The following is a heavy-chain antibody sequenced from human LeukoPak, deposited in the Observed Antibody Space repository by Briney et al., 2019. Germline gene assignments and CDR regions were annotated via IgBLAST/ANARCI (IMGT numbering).Heavy chain of an antibody. V-gene: IGHV3-11*01. CDR2: ISSGGTTI. J-gene: IGHJ4*02. CDR1: GFTFSDYY. D-gene: IGHD4-17*01. CDR3: AKHYGDNRGFHY. Sequence: PGGSLRLSCAASGFTFSDYYMSWVRQAPWKGLEWLSYISSGGTTIYYADSVKGRFTISRDNAKNSLYLQTNSQRAEDTAVYYCAKHYGDNRGFHYWGQETLVTVSS.